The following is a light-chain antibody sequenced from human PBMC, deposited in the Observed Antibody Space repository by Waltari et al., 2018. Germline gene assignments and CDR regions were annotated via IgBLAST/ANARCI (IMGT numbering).Light chain of an antibody. CDR3: TSYRSTNTRVI. V-gene: IGLV2-14*03. CDR1: NGDVGCYSY. Sequence: QSALTQPASVSGSPAQSITISCTGINGDVGCYSYVSWYQQYPGKAPKLLIYDVSHRPSGVSSRFSASKSGNTASLTISGLQTEDEADYYCTSYRSTNTRVIFGGGTKLAVL. J-gene: IGLJ2*01. CDR2: DVS.